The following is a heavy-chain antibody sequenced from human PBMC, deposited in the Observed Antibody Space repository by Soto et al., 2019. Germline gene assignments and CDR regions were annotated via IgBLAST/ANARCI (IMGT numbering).Heavy chain of an antibody. D-gene: IGHD4-17*01. CDR2: ISAYNGNT. Sequence: ASVKVSCKASGYTFTSYGISWVRQAPGQGLEWMGRISAYNGNTNYAQKLQGRVTMTTDTSTSTAYMELRSLRSDDTAVYYCARVPDYGDNVMYFDLWGRGTLVTVSS. CDR3: ARVPDYGDNVMYFDL. J-gene: IGHJ2*01. V-gene: IGHV1-18*01. CDR1: GYTFTSYG.